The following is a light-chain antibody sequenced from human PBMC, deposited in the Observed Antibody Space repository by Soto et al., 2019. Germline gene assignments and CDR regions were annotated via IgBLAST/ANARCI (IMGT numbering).Light chain of an antibody. Sequence: DIQMTQSPSSLSASVGDRVTITCRASQTITTYLNWYQQKPGKAPKLLIYAASNLQSGVPSRFSGSASGTDFTLTIGSLQPEDFATYYCQQTYTYFRTFGQGTRLEIK. J-gene: IGKJ5*01. CDR1: QTITTY. CDR3: QQTYTYFRT. CDR2: AAS. V-gene: IGKV1-39*01.